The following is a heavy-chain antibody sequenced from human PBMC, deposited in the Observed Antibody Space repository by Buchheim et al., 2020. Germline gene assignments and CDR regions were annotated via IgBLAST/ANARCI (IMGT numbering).Heavy chain of an antibody. CDR1: GFTLSYYW. V-gene: IGHV3-7*01. D-gene: IGHD3-10*01. Sequence: EVRLVESGGGLVQRGGSLRLSCTASGFTLSYYWMSWIRQAPGKGLEWVASVKQDGSEKSYVDSVKGRFTISRDNAKNSLFLQLNNLGGEDTAVYYCAKFDRHYYGSGQIDYWGQGTL. CDR2: VKQDGSEK. J-gene: IGHJ4*02. CDR3: AKFDRHYYGSGQIDY.